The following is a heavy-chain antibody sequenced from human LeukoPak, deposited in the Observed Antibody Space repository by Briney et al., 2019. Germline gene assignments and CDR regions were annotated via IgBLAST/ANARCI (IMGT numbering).Heavy chain of an antibody. CDR1: GGSFSSGGYY. CDR3: ARRYSSSSFDY. V-gene: IGHV4-61*08. CDR2: IHYSGST. Sequence: PSETLSLTCTVSGGSFSSGGYYWSWIRQPPGKGLEWTGYIHYSGSTNYNPSLKSRVTISVDTSKIQFSLKLTSVTAADTAVYYCARRYSSSSFDYWGQGTLVTVSS. J-gene: IGHJ4*02. D-gene: IGHD6-6*01.